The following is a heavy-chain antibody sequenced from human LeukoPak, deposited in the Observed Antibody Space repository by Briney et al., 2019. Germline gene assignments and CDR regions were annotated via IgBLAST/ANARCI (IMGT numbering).Heavy chain of an antibody. CDR3: AKDRRYYYDSSGYYYVT. V-gene: IGHV3-23*01. D-gene: IGHD3-22*01. Sequence: GGSLRLSCAASGFTFSSCAMSWVRQAPGKGLEWVSAISGSGGSTYYADSVKGRFTISRDNSKNTLYLQMNSLRAEDTAVYYCAKDRRYYYDSSGYYYVTWGQGTLVTVSS. J-gene: IGHJ5*02. CDR1: GFTFSSCA. CDR2: ISGSGGST.